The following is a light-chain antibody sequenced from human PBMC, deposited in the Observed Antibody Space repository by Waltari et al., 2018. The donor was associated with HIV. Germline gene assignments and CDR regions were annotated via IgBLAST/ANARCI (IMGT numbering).Light chain of an antibody. V-gene: IGLV2-14*01. J-gene: IGLJ1*01. CDR2: DLR. CDR3: SSYTSSSTLFV. CDR1: SSVTGGYNF. Sequence: QSALTQPASVSGSPGYSFTIPCTGASSVTGGYNFVVCYQQHPGKAPKLMIYDLRNRPSGVSNRFSGSKSGNTASLTISGLQAEDEADIYCSSYTSSSTLFVFGTGTKVTIL.